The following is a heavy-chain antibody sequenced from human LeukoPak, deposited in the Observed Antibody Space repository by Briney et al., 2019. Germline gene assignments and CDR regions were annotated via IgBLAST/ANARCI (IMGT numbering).Heavy chain of an antibody. D-gene: IGHD2-2*02. CDR2: MSGSGGNT. CDR1: GFTFSSYA. CDR3: ARVPVGSCISTSCYTRHYYYYMDV. J-gene: IGHJ6*03. V-gene: IGHV3-23*01. Sequence: GGSLRLSCAASGFTFSSYAMSWVRQAPGKGLELVSAMSGSGGNTDYADPFKCRFTISTDNSKNTPYMQMNSPISEDTAVYYFARVPVGSCISTSCYTRHYYYYMDVWGKGTTVTVPS.